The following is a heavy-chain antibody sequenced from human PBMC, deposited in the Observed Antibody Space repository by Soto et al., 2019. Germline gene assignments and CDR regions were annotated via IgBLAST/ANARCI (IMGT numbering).Heavy chain of an antibody. CDR3: ARVHCSAGTCLDGLDF. CDR1: GDSVSSNGAC. V-gene: IGHV6-1*01. Sequence: PSQTLSLTCVVSGDSVSSNGACWNWIRQSPSRGLQWLGRIYYRSKWFHDYAASVESRMAINPDTSRNQFSLQLNYVTPEDTAVYYCARVHCSAGTCLDGLDFWRQGTTVTVSS. J-gene: IGHJ6*02. D-gene: IGHD2-15*01. CDR2: IYYRSKWFH.